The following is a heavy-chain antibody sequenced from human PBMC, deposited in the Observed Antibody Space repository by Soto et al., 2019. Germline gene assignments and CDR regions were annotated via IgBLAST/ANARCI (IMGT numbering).Heavy chain of an antibody. CDR3: ARGDIHLCLGSHESPLLVFDH. J-gene: IGHJ4*02. V-gene: IGHV1-24*01. Sequence: AASVKVSCKVSGYTLTELSMHWVRQAPGKGLEWMGGFDPEDGETIYAQKFQGRVTMTEDTSTDTAYMELSSLRSEDTAVYYCARGDIHLCLGSHESPLLVFDHGGQGTLVPVSS. CDR2: FDPEDGET. CDR1: GYTLTELS. D-gene: IGHD5-18*01.